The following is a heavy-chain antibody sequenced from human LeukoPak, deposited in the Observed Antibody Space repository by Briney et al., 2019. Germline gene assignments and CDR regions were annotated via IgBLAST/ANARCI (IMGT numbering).Heavy chain of an antibody. J-gene: IGHJ4*02. CDR1: GFTFSDYY. Sequence: PGGSLRLSCAASGFTFSDYYMSWIRQAPGKGLEWVSYISSSGSTIYYADSVKGRFTISRDNAKTSLYLQMNSLRAEDTAVYYCAKGRVHYYDSSGYSPFDYWGQGTLVTVSS. CDR2: ISSSGSTI. V-gene: IGHV3-11*04. CDR3: AKGRVHYYDSSGYSPFDY. D-gene: IGHD3-22*01.